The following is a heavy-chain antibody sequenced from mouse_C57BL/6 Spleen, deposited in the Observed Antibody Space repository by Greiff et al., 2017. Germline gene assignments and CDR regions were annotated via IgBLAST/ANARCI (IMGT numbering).Heavy chain of an antibody. Sequence: VMLVESGAELVRPGTSVKMSCKASGYTFTNYWIGWAKQRPGHGLEWIGDIYPGGGYTNYNEKFKGKATLTADKSSSTAYMQFSSLTSEDSAIYYCARGGYFDVWGTGTTVTVSS. CDR1: GYTFTNYW. CDR3: ARGGYFDV. V-gene: IGHV1-63*01. J-gene: IGHJ1*03. CDR2: IYPGGGYT.